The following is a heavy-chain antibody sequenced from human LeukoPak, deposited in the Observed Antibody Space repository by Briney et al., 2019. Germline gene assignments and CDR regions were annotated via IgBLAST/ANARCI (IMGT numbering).Heavy chain of an antibody. V-gene: IGHV1-18*01. J-gene: IGHJ3*02. Sequence: ASVQVSCKASGFTLTSHGIGWVRQAPGHGLEWMGWISIRNGDIKSSQKFHGRVSMTTDTSTGTAYMELRSLRPNDTAVYYCARDTPTWGPGNSLDIWGQGTMVTVSS. CDR2: ISIRNGDI. D-gene: IGHD5-12*01. CDR3: ARDTPTWGPGNSLDI. CDR1: GFTLTSHG.